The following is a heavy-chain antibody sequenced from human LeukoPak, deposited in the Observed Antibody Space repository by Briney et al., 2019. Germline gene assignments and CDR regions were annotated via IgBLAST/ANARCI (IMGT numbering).Heavy chain of an antibody. Sequence: SETLSLTCTVSSGSISSSSYYWGWIRQPPGKGLEWIGSIYHSGSTYYNPSLKSRVTISVDTSKNQFSLKLSSVTAADTAVYYCARDWVDILTGYQYYFDYWGQGTLVTVSS. J-gene: IGHJ4*02. CDR1: SGSISSSSYY. V-gene: IGHV4-39*07. CDR2: IYHSGST. CDR3: ARDWVDILTGYQYYFDY. D-gene: IGHD3-9*01.